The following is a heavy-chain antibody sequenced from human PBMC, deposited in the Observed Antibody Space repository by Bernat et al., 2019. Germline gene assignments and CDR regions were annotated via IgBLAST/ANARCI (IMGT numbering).Heavy chain of an antibody. V-gene: IGHV3-7*03. CDR3: ARRASSLLVLYYFDY. CDR2: IKQDGSEK. Sequence: EVQLVESGGGLVQPGGSLRLSCAASGFTFSSYWMSWVRQAPGKGLEWVANIKQDGSEKYYVDSVKGRFTISRDNAKNSLYLQMNSLRAEDTAVYYCARRASSLLVLYYFDYWGQGTLVTVSS. J-gene: IGHJ4*02. D-gene: IGHD4/OR15-4a*01. CDR1: GFTFSSYW.